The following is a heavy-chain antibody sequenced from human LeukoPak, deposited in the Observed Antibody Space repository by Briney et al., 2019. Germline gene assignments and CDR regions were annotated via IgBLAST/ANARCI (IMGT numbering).Heavy chain of an antibody. CDR1: GFTVSSNY. CDR3: AGGGYDYVWGSYRYEVFDY. D-gene: IGHD3-16*02. J-gene: IGHJ4*02. Sequence: GGSLRPSCAASGFTVSSNYMSWVRQAPGKGLEWVSVIYSGGSTYYADSVKGRFTISRDNSKNTLYLQMNSLRAEDTAVYYCAGGGYDYVWGSYRYEVFDYWGQGTLVTVSS. V-gene: IGHV3-66*01. CDR2: IYSGGST.